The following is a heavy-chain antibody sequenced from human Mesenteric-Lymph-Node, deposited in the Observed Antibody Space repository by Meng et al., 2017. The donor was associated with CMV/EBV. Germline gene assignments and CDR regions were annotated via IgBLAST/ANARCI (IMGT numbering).Heavy chain of an antibody. J-gene: IGHJ5*02. Sequence: GESLKISCVASGFSFSSYAMSWVRRTPGKGLEWVAVLNGFGGATTYADSVKGRFTISRDNSKNTLFLQMNNLRADDTAVYYCVRDLDIVVGITPRVTAWGQGTLVTVSS. CDR1: GFSFSSYA. D-gene: IGHD2-15*01. CDR3: VRDLDIVVGITPRVTA. CDR2: LNGFGGAT. V-gene: IGHV3-23*01.